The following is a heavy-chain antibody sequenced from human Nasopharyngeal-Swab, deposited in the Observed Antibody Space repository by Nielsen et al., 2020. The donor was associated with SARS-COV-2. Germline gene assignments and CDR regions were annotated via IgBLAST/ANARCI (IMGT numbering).Heavy chain of an antibody. V-gene: IGHV4-34*01. Sequence: WIRQPPGKGLEWIGEINHSGSTNYNPSLKSRVTISVDTSKNRFSLKLSSVTAADTAVYYCARGTVYYYDSSGYYYYYYYGMDVWGQGTTVTVSS. CDR3: ARGTVYYYDSSGYYYYYYYGMDV. D-gene: IGHD3-22*01. J-gene: IGHJ6*02. CDR2: INHSGST.